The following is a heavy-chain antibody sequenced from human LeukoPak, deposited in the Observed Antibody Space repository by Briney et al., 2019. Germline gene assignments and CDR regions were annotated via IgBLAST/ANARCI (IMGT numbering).Heavy chain of an antibody. J-gene: IGHJ6*02. V-gene: IGHV4-59*01. D-gene: IGHD3-10*01. CDR2: IYYSGST. Sequence: SETLSLTCTVSGGSISSYYWSWIRQPPGKGLEWIGYIYYSGSTNYNPSLKSRVTISVDTSKNQFSLKLSSVTAADTAVYYGARVPAGQGVGYYGMDVWGQGTTVTVSS. CDR1: GGSISSYY. CDR3: ARVPAGQGVGYYGMDV.